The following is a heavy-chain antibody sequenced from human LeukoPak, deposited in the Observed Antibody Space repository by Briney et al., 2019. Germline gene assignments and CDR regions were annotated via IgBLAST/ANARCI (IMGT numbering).Heavy chain of an antibody. J-gene: IGHJ4*02. CDR2: IKQDGSEK. D-gene: IGHD3-22*01. CDR3: ARETDDSSVDY. Sequence: WGSLRLSCAASGFTFSSYWMSCVRQAPGKGLEWVANIKQDGSEKYYVDSVKGRFTISRDNAKNSLYLQMNSLRAEDTAVYYCARETDDSSVDYWGQGTLVTVSS. CDR1: GFTFSSYW. V-gene: IGHV3-7*01.